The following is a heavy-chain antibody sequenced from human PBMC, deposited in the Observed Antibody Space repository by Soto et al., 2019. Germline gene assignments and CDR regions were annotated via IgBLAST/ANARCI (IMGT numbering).Heavy chain of an antibody. D-gene: IGHD3-22*01. CDR3: ARPGDSSGYYPN. V-gene: IGHV3-33*01. J-gene: IGHJ4*02. Sequence: GSRKLSGAAAGFAFSSCGMHWVSQAPGKGLEGVAVIWYDGSNKYYADSVKGRFTISRDNSKNTLYLQMNSLRAEDTAVYYCARPGDSSGYYPNWGQGT. CDR2: IWYDGSNK. CDR1: GFAFSSCG.